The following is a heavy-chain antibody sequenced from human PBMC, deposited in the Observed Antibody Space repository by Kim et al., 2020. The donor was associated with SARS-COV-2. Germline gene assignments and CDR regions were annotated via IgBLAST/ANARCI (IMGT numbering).Heavy chain of an antibody. CDR2: LFSDSRT. CDR1: GFTVSADH. V-gene: IGHV3-53*01. J-gene: IGHJ5*02. CDR3: ARHDWFDP. Sequence: GGSLRLSCAASGFTVSADHMCWVRQAPGKGLEWVSLLFSDSRTFYADSVKGRFTISRDDSRNTVYLEMNSLRPEDTAAYYCARHDWFDPWGHGTQVPVSS.